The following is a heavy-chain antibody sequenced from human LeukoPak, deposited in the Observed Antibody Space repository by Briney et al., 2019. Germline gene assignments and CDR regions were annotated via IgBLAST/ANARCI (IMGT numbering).Heavy chain of an antibody. CDR3: ARDRSSSWSGGAFDI. V-gene: IGHV3-21*01. CDR1: GFTFSSYS. Sequence: GGSLRLSCAASGFTFSSYSMNWVRQAPGKGLEWVSSISSSGYIYYAASVKGRFTISIDKAKNQLYLQMNSLRAEDTAVYYCARDRSSSWSGGAFDIWGQGTMVTVSS. CDR2: ISSSGYI. D-gene: IGHD6-13*01. J-gene: IGHJ3*02.